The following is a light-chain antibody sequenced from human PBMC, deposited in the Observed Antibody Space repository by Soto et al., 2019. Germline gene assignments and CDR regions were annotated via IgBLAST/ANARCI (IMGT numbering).Light chain of an antibody. J-gene: IGKJ1*01. CDR3: QQYYSTPRT. CDR1: RSVLYSSNNKNY. Sequence: IVMTHSPDSLAVSLAEGSTIDCNSSRSVLYSSNNKNYLAWYQQKPGQPPKLLIYWASTRESGVPDRFSGSGSGTDFTLTISSLQAEDVAVYYCQQYYSTPRTFGQGTKVDIK. CDR2: WAS. V-gene: IGKV4-1*01.